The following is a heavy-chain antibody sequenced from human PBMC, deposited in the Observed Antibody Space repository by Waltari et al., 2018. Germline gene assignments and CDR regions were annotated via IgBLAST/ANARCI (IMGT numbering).Heavy chain of an antibody. J-gene: IGHJ6*02. CDR3: ARFRRSDCSSTSCYRNYYYYGMDV. D-gene: IGHD2-2*01. CDR2: INHSGTT. Sequence: QVQLQQWGAGLLKPSETLSLTCAVYGGSFSGYYWSWIRQPPGKGLEWIGEINHSGTTTYNPSLKSRVTISVDTSKNQFSLKLSSVTAADTAVYYCARFRRSDCSSTSCYRNYYYYGMDVWGQGTTVTVSS. V-gene: IGHV4-34*01. CDR1: GGSFSGYY.